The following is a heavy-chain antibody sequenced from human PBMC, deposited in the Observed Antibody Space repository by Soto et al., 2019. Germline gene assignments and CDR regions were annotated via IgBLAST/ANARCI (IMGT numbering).Heavy chain of an antibody. CDR3: TLHCSSTSCYYYYYMDV. D-gene: IGHD2-2*01. Sequence: GGSLRLSCAASGFTFSNAWMSWVRQAPGKGLEWVGHIKSKTDGGKTDYAAPVKGRFTISRDDSKNTLYLQMNTLKTEDTAVYYCTLHCSSTSCYYYYYMDVWGKGTTVTVSS. J-gene: IGHJ6*03. CDR1: GFTFSNAW. CDR2: IKSKTDGGKT. V-gene: IGHV3-15*01.